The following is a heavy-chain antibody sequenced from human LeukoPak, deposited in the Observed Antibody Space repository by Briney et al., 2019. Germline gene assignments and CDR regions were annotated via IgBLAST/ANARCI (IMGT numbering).Heavy chain of an antibody. Sequence: ASVKVTCKASGGTFSSYAISWVRQAPGQGLEWMGGIIPILGTANYAQKFQGRVTITADESTSTAYMELSSLRSEDTAVYYCARGGVVPAAAFDYWGQGTLVTVSS. D-gene: IGHD2-2*01. CDR2: IIPILGTA. CDR1: GGTFSSYA. V-gene: IGHV1-69*13. J-gene: IGHJ4*02. CDR3: ARGGVVPAAAFDY.